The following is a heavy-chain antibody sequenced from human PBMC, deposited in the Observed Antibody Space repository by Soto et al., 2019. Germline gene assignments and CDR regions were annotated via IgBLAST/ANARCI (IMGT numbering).Heavy chain of an antibody. D-gene: IGHD2-15*01. J-gene: IGHJ6*02. CDR2: INPNSGGT. V-gene: IGHV1-2*04. CDR1: GYTFTGYY. CDR3: ARGAAPLDYYYYGMDV. Sequence: GASVKVSCKASGYTFTGYYMHWVRQAPGQGLEWMGWINPNSGGTNYAQKFQGWVTMTRDTSISTAYMELSRLRSDDTAAYYCARGAAPLDYYYYGMDVWGQGTTGTVSS.